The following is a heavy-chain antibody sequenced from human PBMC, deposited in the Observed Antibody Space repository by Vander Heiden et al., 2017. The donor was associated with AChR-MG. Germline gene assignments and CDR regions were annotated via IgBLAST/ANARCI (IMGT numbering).Heavy chain of an antibody. D-gene: IGHD2-2*02. CDR1: GFTFSSSR. J-gene: IGHJ6*02. CDR2: IKQDGSEK. Sequence: EVQLVESGGGLVKPGGSLRHSCAASGFTFSSSRISWVRQAPGKGLEWVANIKQDGSEKYYVDSVKGRFTISRDNAKNSLYLQMNSLRAEDTAVYYCARVAPAAIRDYYYYYGMDVWGQGTTVTVSS. CDR3: ARVAPAAIRDYYYYYGMDV. V-gene: IGHV3-7*01.